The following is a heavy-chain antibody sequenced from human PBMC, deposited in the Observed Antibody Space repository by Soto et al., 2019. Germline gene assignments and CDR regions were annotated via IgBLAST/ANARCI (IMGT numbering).Heavy chain of an antibody. Sequence: GGSLRLSCAASGFTFSSYSMNWVRQAPGKGLEWVSSISSSSSYIYYADSVKGRFTISRDNAKNSLYLQMNSLRAEDTAVYYCARDGKLGYCTNGVCYTAFDIWVQGTMVTVSS. D-gene: IGHD2-8*01. CDR3: ARDGKLGYCTNGVCYTAFDI. J-gene: IGHJ3*02. CDR1: GFTFSSYS. V-gene: IGHV3-21*01. CDR2: ISSSSSYI.